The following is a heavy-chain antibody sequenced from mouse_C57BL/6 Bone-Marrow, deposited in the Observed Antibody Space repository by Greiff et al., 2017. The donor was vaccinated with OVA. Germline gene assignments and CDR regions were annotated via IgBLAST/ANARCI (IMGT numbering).Heavy chain of an antibody. CDR1: GYTFTDYY. J-gene: IGHJ4*01. D-gene: IGHD1-1*01. V-gene: IGHV1-26*01. CDR2: INPNNGGT. CDR3: ARERDYYGSSYAMDY. Sequence: VQLQQSGPELVKPGASVKISCKASGYTFTDYYMNWVKQSHGKSLEWIGDINPNNGGTSYNQKFKGKATLTVDKSSSTAYMALRSLTSEDSAVYYCARERDYYGSSYAMDYWGQGTSVTVSS.